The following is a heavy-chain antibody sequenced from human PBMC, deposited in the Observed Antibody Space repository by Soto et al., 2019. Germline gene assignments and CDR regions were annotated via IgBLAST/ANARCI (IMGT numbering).Heavy chain of an antibody. Sequence: GASVKVSCKASGYTFASYGISWVRQAPGQGLEWMGWISADNGNTKYAQKVQGRVTMTTDTSTTTAYMELRSLRSDDTAVYYCVRVFKFREHDYYYYGMDVWGQGTTVTVSS. V-gene: IGHV1-18*01. J-gene: IGHJ6*02. CDR1: GYTFASYG. D-gene: IGHD2-21*01. CDR3: VRVFKFREHDYYYYGMDV. CDR2: ISADNGNT.